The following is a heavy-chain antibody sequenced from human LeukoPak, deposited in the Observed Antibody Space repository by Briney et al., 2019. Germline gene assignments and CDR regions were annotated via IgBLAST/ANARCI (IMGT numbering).Heavy chain of an antibody. CDR2: MNPNSGNT. D-gene: IGHD3-22*01. CDR1: GYTFTSYA. Sequence: GASVKVSCKAFGYTFTSYAMNWVRQATGQGLERMGWMNPNSGNTGYAQKFQGRVTMTRNTSISTAYMELSSLRSEDTAVYYCARGRDHYDSSGYYLRYFDYWGQGTLVTVSS. CDR3: ARGRDHYDSSGYYLRYFDY. J-gene: IGHJ4*02. V-gene: IGHV1-8*01.